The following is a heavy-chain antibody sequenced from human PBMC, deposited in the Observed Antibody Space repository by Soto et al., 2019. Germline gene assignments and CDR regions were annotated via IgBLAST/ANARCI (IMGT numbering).Heavy chain of an antibody. D-gene: IGHD3-22*01. CDR1: GDSIQKYW. J-gene: IGHJ5*02. CDR2: FYYRGDT. CDR3: ARFTYYYDTPGHGMWFDP. V-gene: IGHV4-59*01. Sequence: KPSETLSLTCSVSGDSIQKYWWSWIRQPPGKALEWIGYFYYRGDTNYNPSLKSRATVSGDMSKNQLFLRLTSVTAADTAVYYCARFTYYYDTPGHGMWFDPWGQGTLVTVSS.